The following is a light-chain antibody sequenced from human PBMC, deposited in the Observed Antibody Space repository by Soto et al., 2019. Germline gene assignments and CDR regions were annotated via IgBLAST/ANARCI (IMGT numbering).Light chain of an antibody. CDR1: QGIKNY. Sequence: DIQITPYPSTRAASVGASVTITCRASQGIKNYLAWYQQKPAEITKLLIYAASTLESGIPTRFSGSGSGTDFTLTINNLQPEDVATYSCQRYYTATFSFGGGTKGDI. J-gene: IGKJ4*01. CDR2: AAS. CDR3: QRYYTATFS. V-gene: IGKV1-27*01.